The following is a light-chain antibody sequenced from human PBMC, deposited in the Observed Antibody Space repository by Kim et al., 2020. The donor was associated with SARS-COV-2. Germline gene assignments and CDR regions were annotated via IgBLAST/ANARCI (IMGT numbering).Light chain of an antibody. V-gene: IGKV4-1*01. CDR2: WAS. Sequence: DIVMTQSPDSLAVSLGERATINCKSSQSVLYSSNNKNYLAWYQQKPGQPPKLLIYWASTRESGVPDRFSGSGSGTDFNLTISSLQAEDVAVYYCQQYYSTPLTFGGGTKLEI. CDR1: QSVLYSSNNKNY. J-gene: IGKJ4*01. CDR3: QQYYSTPLT.